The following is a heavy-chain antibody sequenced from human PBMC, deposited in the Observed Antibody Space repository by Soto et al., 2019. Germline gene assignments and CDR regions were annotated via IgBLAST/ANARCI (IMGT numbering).Heavy chain of an antibody. CDR2: INSDGSST. Sequence: PGGSLRLSCAASGFTFSSYWMHWVRQAPGKGLVWVSRINSDGSSTSYADSVKGRFTISRDNAKNTLYLQMNSLRAEDTAVYYCARHDSSGYYYVFDYWGQGTLVTVSS. J-gene: IGHJ4*02. CDR1: GFTFSSYW. D-gene: IGHD3-22*01. V-gene: IGHV3-74*01. CDR3: ARHDSSGYYYVFDY.